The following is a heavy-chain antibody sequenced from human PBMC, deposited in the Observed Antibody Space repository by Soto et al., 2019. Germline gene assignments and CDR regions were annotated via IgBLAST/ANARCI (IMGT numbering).Heavy chain of an antibody. CDR2: ISGSGGST. V-gene: IGHV3-23*01. CDR3: ARISVGSYVDY. CDR1: GFTFSNYA. Sequence: GGSLRLSCAASGFTFSNYAVTWVRQAPGKGLEWVSTISGSGGSTYYADSVKGRFTISRDNSRNILYLQMNSLRAVDTAVYYCARISVGSYVDYWGQGNLVTVSS. D-gene: IGHD5-18*01. J-gene: IGHJ4*02.